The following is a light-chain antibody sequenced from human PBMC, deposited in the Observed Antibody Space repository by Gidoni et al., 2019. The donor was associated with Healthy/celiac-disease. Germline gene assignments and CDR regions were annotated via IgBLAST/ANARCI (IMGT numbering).Light chain of an antibody. CDR3: NSRDSSGSVV. Sequence: SSELTQDHAVSVALGQTVRITCQGDSLRSYYASWYQQKPGQAPVLVIYGKNNRPSVIPDRFSGSSSGNTASLTITGAQAEDEADYYCNSRDSSGSVVFGGGTKLTVL. CDR1: SLRSYY. J-gene: IGLJ2*01. V-gene: IGLV3-19*01. CDR2: GKN.